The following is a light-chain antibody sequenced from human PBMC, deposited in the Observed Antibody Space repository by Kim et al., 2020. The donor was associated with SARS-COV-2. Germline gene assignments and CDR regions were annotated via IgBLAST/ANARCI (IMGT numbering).Light chain of an antibody. Sequence: SYELTQPPSVSVSPGQTARITCSGDALPKQSAYWYQQKPDQAPVLVIYKDSERPSGIPERFSGSSSGTKVTLTISGGQAEEEADYYCQSADSSGTYWVFGGGTQLTV. CDR1: ALPKQS. CDR2: KDS. CDR3: QSADSSGTYWV. V-gene: IGLV3-25*02. J-gene: IGLJ3*02.